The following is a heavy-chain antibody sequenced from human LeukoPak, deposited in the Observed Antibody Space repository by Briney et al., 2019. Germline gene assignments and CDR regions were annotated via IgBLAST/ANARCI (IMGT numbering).Heavy chain of an antibody. D-gene: IGHD3-10*01. Sequence: GGSLRLSCAASGFTFSSYWMSWVRQAPGKGLEWVANIKQDGSEKYYVDSVKGRFTISRDNAKNSLYLQMNSLRGEDTAVYYCARGFGELNSYYYMDVWGKGTTVTVSS. CDR1: GFTFSSYW. V-gene: IGHV3-7*01. CDR2: IKQDGSEK. J-gene: IGHJ6*03. CDR3: ARGFGELNSYYYMDV.